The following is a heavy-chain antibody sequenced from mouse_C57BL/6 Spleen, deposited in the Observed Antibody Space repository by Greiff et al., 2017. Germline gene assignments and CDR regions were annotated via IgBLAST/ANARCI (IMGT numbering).Heavy chain of an antibody. V-gene: IGHV1-20*01. D-gene: IGHD1-1*01. Sequence: EVQLQQSGPELVQPGDAVKISCKASGYSFTGYFMNWVMQSHGKSLEWIGRINPYNGDTFYNQKFKGKATLTVDKSSSTAHMELRSLTSEDSAVYYCARGGPTRGYFDVRGTATTGTASS. CDR3: ARGGPTRGYFDV. J-gene: IGHJ1*03. CDR2: INPYNGDT. CDR1: GYSFTGYF.